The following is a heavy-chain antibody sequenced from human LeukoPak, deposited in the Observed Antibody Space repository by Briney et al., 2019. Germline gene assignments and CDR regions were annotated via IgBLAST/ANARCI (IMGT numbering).Heavy chain of an antibody. D-gene: IGHD2-2*01. CDR1: GGSSSGYY. CDR2: INHSGST. Sequence: SETLSLTCAVYGGSSSGYYWSWIRQPPGKGLEWIGEINHSGSTNYNPSLKSRVTISVDTSKNQFSLKLSSVTAADTAVYYCASSDFNDCSSTSCYCYYYYMDVWGKGTTVTVSS. CDR3: ASSDFNDCSSTSCYCYYYYMDV. V-gene: IGHV4-34*01. J-gene: IGHJ6*03.